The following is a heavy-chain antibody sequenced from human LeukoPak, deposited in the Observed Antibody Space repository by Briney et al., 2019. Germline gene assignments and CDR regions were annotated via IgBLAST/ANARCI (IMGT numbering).Heavy chain of an antibody. Sequence: PGGSLRLSCAASGFTFSDYYMSWIRQAPGKGLEWVSYISNSGSTIYYADSVKGRFTISRDNAKNSLYLQMNSLRAEDTAVYYCAGGYSYGYSNWFDPWGQGIMVTVSS. V-gene: IGHV3-11*01. CDR3: AGGYSYGYSNWFDP. CDR2: ISNSGSTI. CDR1: GFTFSDYY. D-gene: IGHD5-18*01. J-gene: IGHJ5*02.